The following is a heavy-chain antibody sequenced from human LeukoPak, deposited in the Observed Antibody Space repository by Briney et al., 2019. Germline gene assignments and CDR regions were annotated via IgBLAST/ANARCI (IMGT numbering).Heavy chain of an antibody. D-gene: IGHD3-16*01. Sequence: GGSLRLSCAASGFTFSGSAIHWVRQAPGKGLEWVGRIRGKANTYATLYAASVKGRFTISRDDSKNTAYLQMNSLKTEDTAVYYCTTSAYDYVWAYYFDYWGQGTLVTVSS. CDR2: IRGKANTYAT. CDR1: GFTFSGSA. V-gene: IGHV3-73*01. J-gene: IGHJ4*02. CDR3: TTSAYDYVWAYYFDY.